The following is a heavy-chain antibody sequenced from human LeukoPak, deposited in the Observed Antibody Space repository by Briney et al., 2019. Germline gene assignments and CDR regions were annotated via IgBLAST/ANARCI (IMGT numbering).Heavy chain of an antibody. V-gene: IGHV3-21*01. CDR3: ARDIVVVGDYYYGMDV. J-gene: IGHJ6*02. CDR2: ISSSSSYI. Sequence: PGGSLRLSRAASGFTFSSYSMNWVRQAPGKGLEWVSSISSSSSYIYYADSVKGRFTISRDNAKNSLYLQMNSLRAEDTAVYYCARDIVVVGDYYYGMDVWGQGTTVTVSS. CDR1: GFTFSSYS. D-gene: IGHD2-15*01.